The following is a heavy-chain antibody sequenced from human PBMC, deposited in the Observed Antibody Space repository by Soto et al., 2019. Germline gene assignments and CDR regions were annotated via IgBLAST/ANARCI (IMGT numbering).Heavy chain of an antibody. D-gene: IGHD6-6*01. CDR3: ARYSSSSDYYYGMDV. J-gene: IGHJ6*02. CDR2: ITNSGKSI. Sequence: PGGPLKLSCTASGFTFSDYYMSWIRQAPGEGLEWVSHITNSGKSIYYADSVKGRFTISRDNVKNSLHLQMNSLRAEDTAVYYCARYSSSSDYYYGMDVWGQGTTVTVSS. V-gene: IGHV3-11*04. CDR1: GFTFSDYY.